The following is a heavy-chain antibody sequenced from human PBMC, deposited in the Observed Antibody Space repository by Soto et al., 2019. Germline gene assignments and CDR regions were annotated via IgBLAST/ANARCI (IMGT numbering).Heavy chain of an antibody. CDR2: ISGSGGST. D-gene: IGHD2-2*01. Sequence: PGGSLRLSCAASGFTFSSYAMSWVRQTPGEGLEWVSAISGSGGSTYYADSVKGRFTISRDNSKNTVYLQMNSLRAEDTAVYYSAKERGSSTPALGSYWGQGTLVTVSS. CDR3: AKERGSSTPALGSY. V-gene: IGHV3-23*01. J-gene: IGHJ4*02. CDR1: GFTFSSYA.